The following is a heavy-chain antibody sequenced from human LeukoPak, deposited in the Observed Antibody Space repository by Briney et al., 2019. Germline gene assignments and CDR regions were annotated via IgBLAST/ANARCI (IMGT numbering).Heavy chain of an antibody. CDR1: GGSISSSSYY. J-gene: IGHJ4*02. Sequence: PSETLSLTCTVSGGSISSSSYYWGWIRQPPGKGLEWIGSIYYSGSTYYNPSLKSRVTISVDTSKNQFSLKLSSVTAADTAVYYCARDRYSYGLVDCWGQGTLVTVSS. CDR3: ARDRYSYGLVDC. CDR2: IYYSGST. V-gene: IGHV4-39*07. D-gene: IGHD5-18*01.